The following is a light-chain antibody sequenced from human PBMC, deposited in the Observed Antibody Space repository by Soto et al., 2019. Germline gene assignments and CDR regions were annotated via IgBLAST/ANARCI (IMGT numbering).Light chain of an antibody. CDR2: DAS. CDR3: QQRSNWGYT. V-gene: IGKV3-11*01. CDR1: QSVSSY. Sequence: EIVLTQSPATLSLSPGERATLSCRASQSVSSYLAWYQQKPGQAPRLLIYDASNRATGIPARFSGSGSGTDFTLTISSLEPEDFAVYYCQQRSNWGYTFGQGTNLEIK. J-gene: IGKJ2*01.